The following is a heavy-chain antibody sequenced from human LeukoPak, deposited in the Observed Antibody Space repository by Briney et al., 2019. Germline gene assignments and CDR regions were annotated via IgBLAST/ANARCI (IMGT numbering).Heavy chain of an antibody. D-gene: IGHD2-8*01. CDR2: ISWNSGSI. CDR1: GFTFDDCA. V-gene: IGHV3-9*01. J-gene: IGHJ1*01. CDR3: AKDAPPRYCTNGVCRSGYFQH. Sequence: GGSLRLSCAASGFTFDDCAMHWVRQAPGKGLEWVSGISWNSGSIGYADSVKGRFTISRDNAKNSLYLQMNSLRAEDTALYYCAKDAPPRYCTNGVCRSGYFQHWGQGTLVTVSS.